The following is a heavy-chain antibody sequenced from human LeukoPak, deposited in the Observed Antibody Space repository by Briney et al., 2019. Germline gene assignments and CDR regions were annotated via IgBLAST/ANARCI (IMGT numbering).Heavy chain of an antibody. CDR3: ATSGGEPMVRAMSLKMDY. CDR2: IITILAIT. Sequence: SVSVSFMASGGTFRNYELNWVRQTPGQGGGRRGGIITILAITIYPQKFQATVSFTAYTSTRTAYIELNSLTSEDTAVYYCATSGGEPMVRAMSLKMDYWGQGTLATVSS. V-gene: IGHV1-69*10. J-gene: IGHJ4*02. CDR1: GGTFRNYE. D-gene: IGHD3-10*01.